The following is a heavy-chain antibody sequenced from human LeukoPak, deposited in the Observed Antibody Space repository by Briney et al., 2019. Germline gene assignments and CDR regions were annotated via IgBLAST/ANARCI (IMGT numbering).Heavy chain of an antibody. Sequence: GESLQISCKASGYSFTTYWIAWVRQMPGKGLEWMGIIYPGDSDTTYSPSFQGQVTISADKSISTAYLQWNSLKASDTAMYYCARRRWADAFDIWGQGTMVTVSS. V-gene: IGHV5-51*01. CDR1: GYSFTTYW. J-gene: IGHJ3*02. CDR2: IYPGDSDT. CDR3: ARRRWADAFDI. D-gene: IGHD4-23*01.